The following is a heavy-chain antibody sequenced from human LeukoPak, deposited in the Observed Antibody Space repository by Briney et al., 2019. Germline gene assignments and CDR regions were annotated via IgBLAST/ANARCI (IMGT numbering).Heavy chain of an antibody. D-gene: IGHD5-18*01. Sequence: SETLSLTCTVSGYSISTGYYWDWIRQPPGKGLEWIGTFYHGGSTYYNPSLKSRVTISVDTSKNQFSLNLSSVTAADTAIYYCARRRRHTYGFFDFWGQGILVTVSS. V-gene: IGHV4-38-2*02. CDR1: GYSISTGYY. CDR2: FYHGGST. CDR3: ARRRRHTYGFFDF. J-gene: IGHJ4*02.